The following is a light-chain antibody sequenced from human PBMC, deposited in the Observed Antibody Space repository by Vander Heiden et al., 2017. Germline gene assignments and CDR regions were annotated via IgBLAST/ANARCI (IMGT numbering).Light chain of an antibody. CDR2: GTS. CDR1: QSLSNRF. Sequence: EIVLTQSPGTLSLSPGERATLSCRASQSLSNRFLAWYQQKSGQAPRLLIYGTSTRATGIPDRFSGSAYGTDFTLTISRLEPEDFAVYYCQQNGNAPLYTFGQGTRMEMK. V-gene: IGKV3-20*01. J-gene: IGKJ2*01. CDR3: QQNGNAPLYT.